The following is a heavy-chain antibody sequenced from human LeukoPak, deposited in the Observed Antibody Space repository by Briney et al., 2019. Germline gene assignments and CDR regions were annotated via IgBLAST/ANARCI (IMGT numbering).Heavy chain of an antibody. Sequence: ASVKVSCKASGYTFTSYYMHWVRQAPRQGLEWMGIINPSGGSTSYAQKFQGRVTMTRDTSTSTVYMELSSLRSEGTAVYYCARNIVGATGYFDYWGQGTLVTVSS. J-gene: IGHJ4*02. CDR3: ARNIVGATGYFDY. CDR2: INPSGGST. D-gene: IGHD1-26*01. V-gene: IGHV1-46*01. CDR1: GYTFTSYY.